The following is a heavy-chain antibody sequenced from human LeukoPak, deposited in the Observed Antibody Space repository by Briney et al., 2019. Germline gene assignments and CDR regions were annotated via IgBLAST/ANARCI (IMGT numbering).Heavy chain of an antibody. D-gene: IGHD6-19*01. CDR3: ASNQWLADY. CDR1: GFTFSSYA. Sequence: PGGSLRLSCAASGFTFSSYAMHWARQALGKGLEWVAVISYDGSNKYYADSVKGRFTISRDNSKNTLYLQMNSLRAEDTAVYYCASNQWLADYWGQGTLVTVSS. CDR2: ISYDGSNK. V-gene: IGHV3-30-3*01. J-gene: IGHJ4*02.